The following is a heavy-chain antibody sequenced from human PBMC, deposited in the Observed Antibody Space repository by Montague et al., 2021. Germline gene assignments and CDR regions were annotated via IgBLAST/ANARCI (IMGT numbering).Heavy chain of an antibody. CDR3: AKAPSISCSNAICYPFDS. J-gene: IGHJ4*02. CDR1: GFTFSSYA. D-gene: IGHD2-2*01. Sequence: SLRLSCAASGFTFSSYAMSWVRQAPGKGLEWISAITGSGSSTYHADSVRGRFTISRDNSKNTLYLQMSSLRAEDTALYSCAKAPSISCSNAICYPFDSWGQGTLVTVSS. V-gene: IGHV3-23*01. CDR2: ITGSGSST.